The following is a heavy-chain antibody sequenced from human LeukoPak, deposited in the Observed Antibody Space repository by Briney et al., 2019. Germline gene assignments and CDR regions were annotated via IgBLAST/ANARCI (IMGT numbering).Heavy chain of an antibody. CDR1: GFTFSSYA. Sequence: GGSLRLSCAASGFTFSSYAMSWVRQAPGKGLEWVSAISGSGGSTYYADSVKGRFTISRDNSKNTLYLQMNSLRAEDTAVYYCANDQGYDSSGRGAFDIWGQGTMVTVSS. J-gene: IGHJ3*02. V-gene: IGHV3-23*01. D-gene: IGHD3-22*01. CDR3: ANDQGYDSSGRGAFDI. CDR2: ISGSGGST.